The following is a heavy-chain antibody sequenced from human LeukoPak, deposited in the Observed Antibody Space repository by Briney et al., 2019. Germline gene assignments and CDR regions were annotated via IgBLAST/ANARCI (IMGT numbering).Heavy chain of an antibody. CDR2: IYYSGST. Sequence: SETLSLTCTVSGGSISSSSYYWGWIRQPPGKGLEWIGSIYYSGSTYYNPSLKSRVTISVDRSKNQFSLKLSSVTAADTAVYYCARAEGIAAAGFPFDYWGQGTLVTVSS. V-gene: IGHV4-39*07. CDR3: ARAEGIAAAGFPFDY. J-gene: IGHJ4*02. D-gene: IGHD6-13*01. CDR1: GGSISSSSYY.